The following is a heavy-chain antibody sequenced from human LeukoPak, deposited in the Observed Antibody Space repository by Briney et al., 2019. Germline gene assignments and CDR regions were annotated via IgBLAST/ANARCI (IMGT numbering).Heavy chain of an antibody. CDR2: ISSSSSYI. V-gene: IGHV3-21*01. CDR3: ATLLMVRGVPPVDY. Sequence: GGSLRLSCAASGFTFSSYSMNWVRQAPGKGLEWASSISSSSSYIYYADSVKGRFTISRDNAKNSLYLQMNSLRAEDTAVYYCATLLMVRGVPPVDYWGQGTLVTVSS. D-gene: IGHD3-10*01. CDR1: GFTFSSYS. J-gene: IGHJ4*02.